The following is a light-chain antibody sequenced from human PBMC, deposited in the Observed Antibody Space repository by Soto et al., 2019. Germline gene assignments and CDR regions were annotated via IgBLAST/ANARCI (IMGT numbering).Light chain of an antibody. CDR3: QQYKSYPWT. CDR1: QSVSYW. V-gene: IGKV1-5*01. Sequence: EIQMTQSPSTLSASVGDRVTITCRASQSVSYWLSWYQQKPGKAPKLLVHDASTLLSGVPSRFSGSVSGTEFILTIGSLQHDDFATYSFQQYKSYPWTFGQETKV. CDR2: DAS. J-gene: IGKJ1*01.